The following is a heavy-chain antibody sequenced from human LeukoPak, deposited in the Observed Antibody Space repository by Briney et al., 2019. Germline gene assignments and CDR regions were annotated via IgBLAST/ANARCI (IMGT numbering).Heavy chain of an antibody. Sequence: GRSLRLSCAASGFTFDDYAMHWVRQAPGKGLEWVSGISWNSGSIGYADSVKGRFTISRDNAKNSLYLQMNSLRAEDMALYYCAKDINYYDSSGYSNWGQGTLVTVPS. V-gene: IGHV3-9*03. CDR2: ISWNSGSI. D-gene: IGHD3-22*01. CDR3: AKDINYYDSSGYSN. J-gene: IGHJ4*02. CDR1: GFTFDDYA.